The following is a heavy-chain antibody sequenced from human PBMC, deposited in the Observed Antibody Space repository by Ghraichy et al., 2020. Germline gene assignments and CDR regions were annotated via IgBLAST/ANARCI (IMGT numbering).Heavy chain of an antibody. CDR3: ARVVALSAVVHDSSGYYQRGAFDI. Sequence: SVKVSGKASGGTFSSYAISWVRQAPGQGLEWMGGIIPIFGTANYAQKFQGRVTITADESTSTAYMELSSLRSEDTAVYYCARVVALSAVVHDSSGYYQRGAFDIWGQGTMVTVSS. J-gene: IGHJ3*02. CDR2: IIPIFGTA. CDR1: GGTFSSYA. V-gene: IGHV1-69*13. D-gene: IGHD3-22*01.